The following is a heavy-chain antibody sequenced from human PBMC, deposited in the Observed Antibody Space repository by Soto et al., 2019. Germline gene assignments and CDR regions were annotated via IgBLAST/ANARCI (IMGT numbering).Heavy chain of an antibody. CDR2: ISYDGSYQ. J-gene: IGHJ4*02. CDR1: GFTFKSYG. D-gene: IGHD1-26*01. CDR3: AQDGRSGSVTRPDH. V-gene: IGHV3-30*18. Sequence: QAQLVESGGGEVQPGRSLRLSCAASGFTFKSYGMHWVRQAPGKGLEWVAVISYDGSYQYYSDSVKGRFTISRDNSKNTMNQQMKSLRVEDSAMYYCAQDGRSGSVTRPDHWGQGTLVTVSS.